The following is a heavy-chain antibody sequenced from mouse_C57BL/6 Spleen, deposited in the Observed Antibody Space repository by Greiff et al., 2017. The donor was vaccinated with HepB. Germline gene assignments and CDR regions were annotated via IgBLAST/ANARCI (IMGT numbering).Heavy chain of an antibody. Sequence: EVKLVESEGGLVQPGSSMKLSCTASGFTFSDYYMAWVRQVPEKGLEWVANINYDGSSTYYLDSLKSRFIISRDNAKNILDLQMSSLKSEDTATYYCARALYGYDGFDYWGQGTTLTVSS. V-gene: IGHV5-16*01. D-gene: IGHD2-2*01. CDR1: GFTFSDYY. J-gene: IGHJ2*01. CDR3: ARALYGYDGFDY. CDR2: INYDGSST.